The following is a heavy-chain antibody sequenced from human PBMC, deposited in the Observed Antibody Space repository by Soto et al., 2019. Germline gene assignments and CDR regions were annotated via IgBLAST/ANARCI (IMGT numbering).Heavy chain of an antibody. V-gene: IGHV3-33*01. CDR3: ARDWLDAIDI. Sequence: GGSLILSCAASGCTFSSYGMHLVRQAPGRRLEWVAVIWNDGSNKYYAESVKGRFTLSRDDSKNTVYVEMSSLRAEDTPVYYCARDWLDAIDIWGQWTMVTVSS. D-gene: IGHD3-22*01. J-gene: IGHJ3*02. CDR2: IWNDGSNK. CDR1: GCTFSSYG.